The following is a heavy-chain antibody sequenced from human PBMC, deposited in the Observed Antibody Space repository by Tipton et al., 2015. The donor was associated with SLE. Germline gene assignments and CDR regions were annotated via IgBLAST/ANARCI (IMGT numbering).Heavy chain of an antibody. CDR1: GGSISSGSYY. V-gene: IGHV4-61*09. CDR3: AREGYSAYSSTWHGYFGMDV. Sequence: TLSLTCTVSGGSISSGSYYWSWIRQPAGKGLEWIGHIYTSGSTNYNPSLKSRVTISVDTSKNQFSLKLNSATAADTAVYYCAREGYSAYSSTWHGYFGMDVWGQGTTVTVSS. J-gene: IGHJ6*02. D-gene: IGHD6-13*01. CDR2: IYTSGST.